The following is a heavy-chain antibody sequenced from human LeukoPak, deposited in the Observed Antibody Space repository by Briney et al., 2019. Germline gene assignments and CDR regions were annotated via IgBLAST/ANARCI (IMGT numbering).Heavy chain of an antibody. CDR2: INPNSGGT. J-gene: IGHJ6*03. V-gene: IGHV1-2*02. D-gene: IGHD2-2*01. Sequence: ASVKVSCKASGYTFTGYYMHGVRQAPGQGLEWMGWINPNSGGTNYAQKFQGRVTMTRDTSISTAYMELSRLRSDDTAVYYCARVLVPAGALWYYYYYMDVWGKGTTVTISS. CDR3: ARVLVPAGALWYYYYYMDV. CDR1: GYTFTGYY.